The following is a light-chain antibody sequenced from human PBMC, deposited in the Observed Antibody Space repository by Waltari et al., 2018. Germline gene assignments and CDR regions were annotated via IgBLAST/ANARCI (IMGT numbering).Light chain of an antibody. CDR1: SSDIGAYNY. V-gene: IGLV2-14*03. J-gene: IGLJ3*02. Sequence: QSALTQPASVSGSPGQSITISCAGGSSDIGAYNYVSWYQHPPGKAPNVLIYDVSSRPSGGTNRFSGSKCANTASLTISGFQADDEALYYCSSYTTSGTFGVVFGGGTKLTVL. CDR2: DVS. CDR3: SSYTTSGTFGVV.